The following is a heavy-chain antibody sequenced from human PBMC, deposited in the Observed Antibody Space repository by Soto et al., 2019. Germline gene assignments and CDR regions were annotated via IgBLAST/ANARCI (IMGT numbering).Heavy chain of an antibody. V-gene: IGHV3-23*01. D-gene: IGHD3-9*01. Sequence: PGGSLRLSCAASGFTFSSYAMSWVRQAPGKGLEWVSAISGSGGSTYYADSVKGRFTISRDNSKNTLYLQMNSLRAEDTAVYYCVSLYYDILSAYYMDVWGKGTTVTVSS. CDR2: ISGSGGST. CDR1: GFTFSSYA. J-gene: IGHJ6*03. CDR3: VSLYYDILSAYYMDV.